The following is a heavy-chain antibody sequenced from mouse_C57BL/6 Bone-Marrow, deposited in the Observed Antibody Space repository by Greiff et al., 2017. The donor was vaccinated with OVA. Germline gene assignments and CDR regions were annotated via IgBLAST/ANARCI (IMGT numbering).Heavy chain of an antibody. V-gene: IGHV1-81*01. Sequence: VQLQQSGAELARPGASVKLSCKASGYTFTSYGISWVKQRTGQGLEWIGEIYPRSGNTYYNEKFKGKATLTADKSSSTAYMELRSLTSDDSAVYFCARLVRLGRRAMDYWGQGTSVTVSS. CDR2: IYPRSGNT. CDR1: GYTFTSYG. CDR3: ARLVRLGRRAMDY. J-gene: IGHJ4*01. D-gene: IGHD4-1*01.